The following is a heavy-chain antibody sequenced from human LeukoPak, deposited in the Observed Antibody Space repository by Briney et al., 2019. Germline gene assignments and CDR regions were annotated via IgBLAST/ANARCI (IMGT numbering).Heavy chain of an antibody. J-gene: IGHJ4*02. CDR3: ARVMSSGWSDY. D-gene: IGHD6-19*01. CDR2: IYYSGST. CDR1: GGSISNYY. Sequence: PSATLSLTCTVSGGSISNYYWTWIRQPPGKGLEWIGYIYYSGSTKYNPSLKSRVTISVDMSKNQFSLKLSSVTAADTAVYYCARVMSSGWSDYWGQGALVTVSS. V-gene: IGHV4-59*01.